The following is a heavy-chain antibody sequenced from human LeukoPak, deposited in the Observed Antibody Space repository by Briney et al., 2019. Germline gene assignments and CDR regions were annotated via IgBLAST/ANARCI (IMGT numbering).Heavy chain of an antibody. D-gene: IGHD2-8*02. J-gene: IGHJ4*02. CDR1: GYSVSSNGAA. V-gene: IGHV6-1*01. CDR2: TYHRSKWYS. CDR3: ARTTGHFDY. Sequence: PSQTLSLTCAISGYSVSSNGAAWNWIRQSPSRGLEWLGRTYHRSKWYSESAVSLNGRITINPDTSKNQFSLQLNSVAPEDTAVYYCARTTGHFDYWGQGTLVTVSS.